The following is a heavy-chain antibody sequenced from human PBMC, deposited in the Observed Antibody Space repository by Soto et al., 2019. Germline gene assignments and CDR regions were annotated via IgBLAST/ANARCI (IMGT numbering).Heavy chain of an antibody. V-gene: IGHV1-2*02. CDR1: GYTFTGYY. CDR3: ARGFYHASGYWAAFDI. Sequence: SVKVSCKASGYTFTGYYMHWVRQAPGQGLEWMGWINHNSGDTNYAQKFQGRVIMTRDTSISTAYMELSGLRSDDTAVYYCARGFYHASGYWAAFDIWGQGTMVTVS. J-gene: IGHJ3*02. D-gene: IGHD5-12*01. CDR2: INHNSGDT.